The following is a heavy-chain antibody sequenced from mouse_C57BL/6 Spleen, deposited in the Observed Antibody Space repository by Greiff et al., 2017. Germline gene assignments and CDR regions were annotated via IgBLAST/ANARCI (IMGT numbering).Heavy chain of an antibody. V-gene: IGHV5-17*01. CDR2: ISSGSSTI. Sequence: EVKLVESGGGLVKPGGSLKLSCAASGFTFSDYGMHWVRQAPEKGLEWVAYISSGSSTIYYADTVKGRFTISRDNAKNTLFLQMTSLRSEDTAMYYCARPYDPNFHYAMDYWAQGTSVTVSS. CDR1: GFTFSDYG. D-gene: IGHD2-10*01. CDR3: ARPYDPNFHYAMDY. J-gene: IGHJ4*01.